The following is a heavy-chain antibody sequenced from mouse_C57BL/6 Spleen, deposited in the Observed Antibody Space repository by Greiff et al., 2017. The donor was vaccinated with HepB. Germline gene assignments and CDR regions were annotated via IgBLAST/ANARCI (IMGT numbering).Heavy chain of an antibody. CDR2: ICGGGST. CDR1: GFSLTSYG. CDR3: AKSGASAWLAY. V-gene: IGHV2-9*01. D-gene: IGHD6-1*01. Sequence: VQRVESGPGLVAPSQSLSITCTVSGFSLTSYGVDWVRQPPGKGLEWLGVICGGGSTNYNSALMSRMSISKDNSKSQVFLKRNSLQTDDTAMYYCAKSGASAWLAYWGQGTLVTVSA. J-gene: IGHJ3*01.